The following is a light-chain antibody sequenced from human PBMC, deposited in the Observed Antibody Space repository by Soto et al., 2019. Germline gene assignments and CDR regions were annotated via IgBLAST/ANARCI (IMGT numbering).Light chain of an antibody. CDR1: SSDVGGYDY. J-gene: IGLJ3*02. CDR3: CSYTSSSARV. Sequence: QSALTQPASVSGSPGQSITISCTGTSSDVGGYDYVSWYQQHPGKAPKLLIFEVNSRPSGVSHRFSGSKSGDTASLTSSGLQPDDEADYYCCSYTSSSARVFGGGTKLTVL. CDR2: EVN. V-gene: IGLV2-14*01.